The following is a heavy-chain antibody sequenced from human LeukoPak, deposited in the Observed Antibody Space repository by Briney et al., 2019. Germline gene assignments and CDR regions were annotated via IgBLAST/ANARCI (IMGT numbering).Heavy chain of an antibody. CDR2: ISSSSTYI. CDR3: ARGVGATTHYFDY. V-gene: IGHV3-21*01. J-gene: IGHJ4*02. Sequence: GGSLRLSCAASGFTFSGFTMDWVRQAPGKGLEWVSSISSSSTYIHYADSVKGRFTISRDNAKNSLYLQMNSLRAEDTAVYYCARGVGATTHYFDYWGQGTLVTVSS. CDR1: GFTFSGFT. D-gene: IGHD1-26*01.